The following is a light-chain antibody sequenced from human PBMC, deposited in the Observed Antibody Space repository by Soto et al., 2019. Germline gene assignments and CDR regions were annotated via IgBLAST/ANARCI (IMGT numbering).Light chain of an antibody. CDR2: AAS. V-gene: IGKV1-17*01. CDR3: QQVNGYPRDIT. CDR1: QGIRND. J-gene: IGKJ4*01. Sequence: IQMTQSPSSLSASVGDRVTITCRASQGIRNDLGWYQQKPGKAPKLLIYAASTLQSGVPSRFSGSGSGTDFTLSISSLQPEDFATYYCQQVNGYPRDITFGGGTKVDIK.